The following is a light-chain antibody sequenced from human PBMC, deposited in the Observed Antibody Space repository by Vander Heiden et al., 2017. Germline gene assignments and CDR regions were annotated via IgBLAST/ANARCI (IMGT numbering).Light chain of an antibody. J-gene: IGKJ2*01. CDR2: LGA. Sequence: DIVMTQSPLSLSVSPGESASISCRSSQSLLNSNGYNNLDWYLQKPGQSPQLLIYLGANRASGVPDRFSGSGSGTEFTLTISRVEAEDVGVYYCMQVLQTAQMYTFGQGTKLEIK. V-gene: IGKV2-28*01. CDR1: QSLLNSNGYNN. CDR3: MQVLQTAQMYT.